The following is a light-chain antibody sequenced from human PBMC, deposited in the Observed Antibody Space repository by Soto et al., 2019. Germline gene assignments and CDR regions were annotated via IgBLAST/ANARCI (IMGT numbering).Light chain of an antibody. CDR3: AAWDDSLSGVV. J-gene: IGLJ3*02. Sequence: QSVLTQPPSASGTPGQRVTISCSGRSSNIGSNYVYWYQQLPGTAPKLLIYRNNQRPSGVPDRFSGSKSGTSASLAISGLQSEDEADYYCAAWDDSLSGVVFGGGTKLTVL. CDR1: SSNIGSNY. CDR2: RNN. V-gene: IGLV1-47*01.